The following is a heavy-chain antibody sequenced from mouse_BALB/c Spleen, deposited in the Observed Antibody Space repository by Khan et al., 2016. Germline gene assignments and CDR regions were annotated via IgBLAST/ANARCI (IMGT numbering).Heavy chain of an antibody. CDR2: IDPPNDNP. CDR1: GFSIQDTY. Sequence: EVQLQQSGAELVKPGASVKLSCTASGFSIQDTYIHWVRQRPEQGLDWIGRIDPPNDNPKYDPKFQGKATITADTSSNTAYLQLSSLTYEDTAVYYCARMYYGDYWGQGTTLTVSS. J-gene: IGHJ2*01. V-gene: IGHV14-3*02. CDR3: ARMYYGDY. D-gene: IGHD1-1*01.